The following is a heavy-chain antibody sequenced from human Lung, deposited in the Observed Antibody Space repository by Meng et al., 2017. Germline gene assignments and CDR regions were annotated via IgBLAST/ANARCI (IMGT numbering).Heavy chain of an antibody. CDR3: ARGGVTTDD. Sequence: VRVGGSGGGLVEPGGSLSLPWAASEFTFSSYWMHWVRQAPGKGLEWVSRITGDGSSTIYADSVQGRFTMSRDNAKNTLSLQMNSLRAEDTAVYYCARGGVTTDDWGQGTLVTVSS. D-gene: IGHD4-17*01. J-gene: IGHJ4*02. V-gene: IGHV3-74*01. CDR1: EFTFSSYW. CDR2: ITGDGSST.